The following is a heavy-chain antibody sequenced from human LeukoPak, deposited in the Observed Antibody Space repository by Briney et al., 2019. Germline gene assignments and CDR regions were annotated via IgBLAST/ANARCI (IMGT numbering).Heavy chain of an antibody. CDR3: ARDGGSSWYPGYYYYYMDV. D-gene: IGHD6-13*01. V-gene: IGHV1-69*13. CDR1: GGTFSSYA. Sequence: GASVKVSCKASGGTFSSYAISWVRQAPGQGLEWMGGIIPIFGTANYAQKFQGRVTITADESTSTAYMELRSLTSDDTAVYYCARDGGSSWYPGYYYYYMDVWGKGTTVTVSS. CDR2: IIPIFGTA. J-gene: IGHJ6*03.